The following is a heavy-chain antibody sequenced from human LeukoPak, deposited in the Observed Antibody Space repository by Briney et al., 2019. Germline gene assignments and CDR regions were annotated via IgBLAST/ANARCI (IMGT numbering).Heavy chain of an antibody. CDR2: ISYDGSNK. CDR3: ARAYLYYYDPIDY. Sequence: GGSLRLSCAASGFTFNSYAMHWVRQAPGKGLEWVAVISYDGSNKYYADSVKGRFTISRDNSKNTLYLQMNSLRAEDTAVYYCARAYLYYYDPIDYWGQGTLVTVSS. V-gene: IGHV3-30-3*01. D-gene: IGHD3-22*01. J-gene: IGHJ4*02. CDR1: GFTFNSYA.